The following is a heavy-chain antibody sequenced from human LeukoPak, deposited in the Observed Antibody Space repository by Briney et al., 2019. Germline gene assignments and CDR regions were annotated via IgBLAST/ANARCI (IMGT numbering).Heavy chain of an antibody. CDR2: IYSGGTP. J-gene: IGHJ3*02. D-gene: IGHD2-21*02. V-gene: IGHV3-66*04. CDR1: GFTVSNNY. Sequence: PGGSLRLSCAVSGFTVSNNYMSWVRQAPGKGLEWVSVIYSGGTPYYADSVKGRFTISRDNSKNTLYLQMNSLRAEDTAVYYCAKPGDPAPPDDAFDIWGQGTMVTVSS. CDR3: AKPGDPAPPDDAFDI.